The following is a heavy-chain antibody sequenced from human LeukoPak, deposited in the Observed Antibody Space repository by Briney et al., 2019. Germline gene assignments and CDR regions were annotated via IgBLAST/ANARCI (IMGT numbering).Heavy chain of an antibody. D-gene: IGHD6-6*01. Sequence: PGGSLRLSCEVSGFSFSTYGMSWVRQAPGKGLEWVSAITGSGGRTYYAVSVKGRFTISRDNSKNTMYLQMNSLRAEDTAVYYCARDAYSSSRSDYWGQGTLVTVSS. CDR2: ITGSGGRT. J-gene: IGHJ4*02. CDR3: ARDAYSSSRSDY. CDR1: GFSFSTYG. V-gene: IGHV3-23*01.